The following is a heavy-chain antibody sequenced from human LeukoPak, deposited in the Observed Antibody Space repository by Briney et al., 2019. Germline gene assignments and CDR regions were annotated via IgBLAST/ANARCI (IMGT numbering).Heavy chain of an antibody. CDR3: ARDQTYSGSGIYTYFDY. CDR1: GGSISSTSYY. V-gene: IGHV4-39*02. J-gene: IGHJ4*02. D-gene: IGHD3-10*01. CDR2: IYYSGGT. Sequence: TETLSLTCTVSGGSISSTSYYWGWIRQPPGMGLEWIGTIYYSGGTYYNPSLESRVTISVDTSKNHFSLKLSSVTAADTAVYYCARDQTYSGSGIYTYFDYWGQGILVTVSS.